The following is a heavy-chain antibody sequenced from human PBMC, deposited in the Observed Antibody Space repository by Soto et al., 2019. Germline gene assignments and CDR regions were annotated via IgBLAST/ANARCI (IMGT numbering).Heavy chain of an antibody. V-gene: IGHV4-4*02. CDR2: FYHSGIA. CDR1: GGSVSSSNW. CDR3: ARAQGVVVSADDAFYI. Sequence: QVQLQESGPGLVKPSGTLFLTCAVSGGSVSSSNWWSWVRQSPGKGLEWMGEFYHSGIAHYNPYLKRRATMYLDKSPYQFYLRLTSVTAADPAVYYWARAQGVVVSADDAFYIWCSGKRVIVYS. J-gene: IGHJ3*02. D-gene: IGHD2-21*02.